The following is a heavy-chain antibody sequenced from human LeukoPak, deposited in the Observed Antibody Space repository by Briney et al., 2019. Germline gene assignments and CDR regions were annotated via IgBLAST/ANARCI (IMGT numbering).Heavy chain of an antibody. CDR1: GGTFSSYA. CDR2: IIPILGVA. Sequence: SVKDSCKASGGTFSSYAISWVRQAPGQGLEWMGRIIPILGVANYAQKFQGRVTITADKSTSTAYMELSSLRSEDTAVYYCARGKTTVVTPFDYWGQGTLVTVSS. V-gene: IGHV1-69*04. D-gene: IGHD4-23*01. J-gene: IGHJ4*02. CDR3: ARGKTTVVTPFDY.